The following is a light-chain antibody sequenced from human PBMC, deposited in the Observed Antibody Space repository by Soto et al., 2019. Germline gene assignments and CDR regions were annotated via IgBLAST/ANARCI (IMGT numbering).Light chain of an antibody. CDR2: KAS. J-gene: IGKJ5*01. CDR1: QTISSW. Sequence: DIQMTQSPSTLSGSVGDRFTITCRASQTISSWLAWYQQKPGKAPKLLIYKASTLKSGVPSRFSGSGSGTEFTLTISNLQPDDFATYFCQQYNSFSLITFGQGTRLEI. V-gene: IGKV1-5*03. CDR3: QQYNSFSLIT.